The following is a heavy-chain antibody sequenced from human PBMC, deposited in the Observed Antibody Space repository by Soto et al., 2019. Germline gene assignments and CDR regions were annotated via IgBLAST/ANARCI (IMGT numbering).Heavy chain of an antibody. CDR1: GFSLSTSGVG. V-gene: IGHV2-5*02. Sequence: QITLKESGPSLIKPTQTLTLTCTFSGFSLSTSGVGVGWIRQPPGKALEWLALIYWDDDVRYSPSLNSRLTVTKDTSKNQVLRTLTNLDPLDTATYYCARSRYSNAWYHKATFDFWGQGTLVSVSS. D-gene: IGHD1-26*01. CDR3: ARSRYSNAWYHKATFDF. J-gene: IGHJ4*02. CDR2: IYWDDDV.